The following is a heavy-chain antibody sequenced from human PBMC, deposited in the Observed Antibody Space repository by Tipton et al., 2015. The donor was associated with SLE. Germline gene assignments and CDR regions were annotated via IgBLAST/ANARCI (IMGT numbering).Heavy chain of an antibody. Sequence: TLSLTCSVSGGSITNSNYFWGWIRQPPGKGLEWIGNIYYSGSSYYNPSLKSRVTISVDTSKNQFSLKLSSVAAADTAVYYCARGRVSSTYYRHVNLDFWGQGTLVTVSS. CDR2: IYYSGSS. CDR1: GGSITNSNYF. V-gene: IGHV4-39*07. J-gene: IGHJ4*02. D-gene: IGHD3-22*01. CDR3: ARGRVSSTYYRHVNLDF.